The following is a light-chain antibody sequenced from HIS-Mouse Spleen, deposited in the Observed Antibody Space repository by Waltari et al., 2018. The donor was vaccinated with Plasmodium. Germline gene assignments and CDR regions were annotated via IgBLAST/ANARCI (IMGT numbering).Light chain of an antibody. Sequence: SYELTQPLSVSVALGQTARITCGGTNIGSKNVHWYQQKPGQAPVLVIYRESNRPSGIPERFSCCNAGNTATRTISRAQAGDEADYYCQVWDSSTVVFGGGTKLTVL. CDR1: NIGSKN. CDR2: RES. CDR3: QVWDSSTVV. V-gene: IGLV3-9*01. J-gene: IGLJ2*01.